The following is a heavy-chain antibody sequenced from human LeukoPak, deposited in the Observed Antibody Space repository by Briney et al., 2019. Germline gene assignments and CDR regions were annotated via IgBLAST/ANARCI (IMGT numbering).Heavy chain of an antibody. D-gene: IGHD3-22*01. Sequence: GGSLRLSCAASGFTFSSYAMSWVRQAPGKGLEWVSAISGSGGSTYYADSVKGRFTISRDNSKNTLYLQMNSLRAEDTAVYYCAKGPPRFSHYYDSSGYNSDYWGQGTLVTVSS. V-gene: IGHV3-23*01. CDR3: AKGPPRFSHYYDSSGYNSDY. CDR1: GFTFSSYA. J-gene: IGHJ4*02. CDR2: ISGSGGST.